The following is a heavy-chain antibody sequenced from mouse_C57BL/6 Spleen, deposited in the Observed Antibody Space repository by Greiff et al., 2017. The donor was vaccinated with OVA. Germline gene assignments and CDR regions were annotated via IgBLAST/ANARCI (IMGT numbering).Heavy chain of an antibody. D-gene: IGHD2-12*01. J-gene: IGHJ4*01. CDR2: IHPNSGST. CDR3: ARSRDYIYAMDY. V-gene: IGHV1-64*01. Sequence: VQLQQPGAELVKPGASVKLSCKASGYTFTSYWMHWVKQRPGQGLEWIGMIHPNSGSTNYNEKFKSKATLTVDKSSSTAYMQLSSLTSEDSAVYYCARSRDYIYAMDYWGQGTSVTVSS. CDR1: GYTFTSYW.